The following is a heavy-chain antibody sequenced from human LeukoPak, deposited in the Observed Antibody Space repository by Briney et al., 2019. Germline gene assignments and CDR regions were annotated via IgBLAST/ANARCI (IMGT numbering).Heavy chain of an antibody. CDR3: AREEEDSSGYASHFDY. D-gene: IGHD3-22*01. CDR2: IWYDGSNK. J-gene: IGHJ4*02. V-gene: IGHV3-33*08. Sequence: GGSLRLSCAASGFTFNTYAMHWVRQAPGKGLEWVAVIWYDGSNKYYPDSVKGRFTISRDNSKNTLYLQMNSLRAEDTAVYYCAREEEDSSGYASHFDYWGQGALVTVSS. CDR1: GFTFNTYA.